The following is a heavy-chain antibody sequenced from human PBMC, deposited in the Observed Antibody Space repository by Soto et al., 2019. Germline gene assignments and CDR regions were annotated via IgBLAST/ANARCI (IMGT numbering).Heavy chain of an antibody. D-gene: IGHD2-2*01. CDR1: GGTFSSYT. J-gene: IGHJ6*02. CDR2: IIPILGIA. CDR3: ARTLAKDIVVVPATPRHYYGMDV. V-gene: IGHV1-69*02. Sequence: QVQLVQSGAEVKKPGSSVKVSCKASGGTFSSYTISWVRQAPGQGLEWMGRIIPILGIANYAQKFQGRVTITADKSTVTXXMXLXXVRSEDTAVYYCARTLAKDIVVVPATPRHYYGMDVWGQGTTVTVSS.